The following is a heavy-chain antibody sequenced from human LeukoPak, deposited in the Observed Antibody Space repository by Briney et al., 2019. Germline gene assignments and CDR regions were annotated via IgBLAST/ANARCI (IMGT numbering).Heavy chain of an antibody. J-gene: IGHJ3*02. Sequence: VASVKVSCKASGGTFSSYAISWVRQAPGQGLEWMGGIIPIFGTANYAQKFQGRVTITADKSTSTAYMELSGLRSEDTAVYYCATTVTPYDAFDIWGQGTMVTVSS. CDR3: ATTVTPYDAFDI. CDR2: IIPIFGTA. V-gene: IGHV1-69*06. CDR1: GGTFSSYA. D-gene: IGHD4-17*01.